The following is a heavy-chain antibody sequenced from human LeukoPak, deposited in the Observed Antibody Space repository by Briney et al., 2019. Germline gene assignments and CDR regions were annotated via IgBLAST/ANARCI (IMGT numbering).Heavy chain of an antibody. CDR3: AKNSGSYYGVFAY. J-gene: IGHJ4*02. D-gene: IGHD1-26*01. CDR2: ISGSGSGSST. Sequence: GGSLRLSCAASGFTFSRHNMNWVRQAPGKGLEWVSTISGSGSGSSTYYADSVKGRFTISRDNSKNTLYLQMNSLRAEDTAVYYCAKNSGSYYGVFAYWGQGTLVTVSS. CDR1: GFTFSRHN. V-gene: IGHV3-23*01.